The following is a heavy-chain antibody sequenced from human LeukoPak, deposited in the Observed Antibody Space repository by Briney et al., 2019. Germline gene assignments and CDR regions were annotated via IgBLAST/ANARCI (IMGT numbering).Heavy chain of an antibody. CDR2: IYHSGTT. D-gene: IGHD6-13*01. J-gene: IGHJ3*02. V-gene: IGHV4-61*08. CDR3: ARDPYSSSWYRRAFDI. Sequence: SETLSLTCAVSGVAISRGGYAWNWIRQPPGKGLEWIAYIYHSGTTNYNPSLKSRVTISVDTSKNQFSLKLSSVTAADTAVYYCARDPYSSSWYRRAFDIWGQGTMVTVSS. CDR1: GVAISRGGYA.